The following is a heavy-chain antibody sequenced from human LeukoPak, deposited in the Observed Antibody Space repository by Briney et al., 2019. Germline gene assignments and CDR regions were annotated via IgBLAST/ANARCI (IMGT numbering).Heavy chain of an antibody. J-gene: IGHJ1*01. CDR3: AKTPGPYSSSWSNSEYFQH. D-gene: IGHD6-13*01. Sequence: PGGSLRLSCAASGLTFSSYAMSWVRQAPGKGLEWVSAISGSGGSTYYADSVKGRFTISRDNSKNTLYLQMNSLRAEDTAVYYCAKTPGPYSSSWSNSEYFQHWGQGTLVTVSS. CDR1: GLTFSSYA. CDR2: ISGSGGST. V-gene: IGHV3-23*01.